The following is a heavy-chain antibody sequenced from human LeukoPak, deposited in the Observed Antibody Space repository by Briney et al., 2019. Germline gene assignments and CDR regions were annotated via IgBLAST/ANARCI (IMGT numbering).Heavy chain of an antibody. V-gene: IGHV3-53*01. D-gene: IGHD6-13*01. J-gene: IGHJ5*02. CDR3: ARNPAGSSWYNRFDP. Sequence: TGGSLRLSCAASGFTVSTYYMSWVRQAPGKGPEWVSVIYSRGFTYYADSVKGRFTISRDNSKNTLYLQMNSLRAEDTAVYYCARNPAGSSWYNRFDPWGQGTLVVVSS. CDR1: GFTVSTYY. CDR2: IYSRGFT.